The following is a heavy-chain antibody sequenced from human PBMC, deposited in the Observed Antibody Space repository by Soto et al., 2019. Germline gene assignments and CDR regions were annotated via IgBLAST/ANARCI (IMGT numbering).Heavy chain of an antibody. D-gene: IGHD1-26*01. J-gene: IGHJ3*02. V-gene: IGHV3-74*01. CDR2: IKGDGSST. CDR1: GFTFSNFW. Sequence: EVQLVESGGGLVRPGGSLRLSCEASGFTFSNFWMYWVRQPPGKGLVWLSRIKGDGSSTSYADSVQGRFTISRDNAKNTVYLQMNSLRAEDTAVYYCASLNSGTYKGDAFDIWGQGTLVSVSS. CDR3: ASLNSGTYKGDAFDI.